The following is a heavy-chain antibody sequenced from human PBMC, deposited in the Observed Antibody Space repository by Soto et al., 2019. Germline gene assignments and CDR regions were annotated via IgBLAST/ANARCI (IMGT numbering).Heavy chain of an antibody. CDR1: GDSVSSNSAA. Sequence: SQTLSLTCAISGDSVSSNSAAWNWIRQSPSRGLEWLGWTYYRSKWYTDYAVSVKSRISINPDTSKNQFSLQLTSVSPEDTAVYYCARGRHSTSSETVSTATFGNWGQGILVTVSS. V-gene: IGHV6-1*01. D-gene: IGHD5-12*01. J-gene: IGHJ4*02. CDR3: ARGRHSTSSETVSTATFGN. CDR2: TYYRSKWYT.